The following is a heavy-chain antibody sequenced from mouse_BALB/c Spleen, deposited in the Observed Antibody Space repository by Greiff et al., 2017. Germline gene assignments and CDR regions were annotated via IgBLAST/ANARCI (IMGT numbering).Heavy chain of an antibody. CDR3: AKNDRTHRGFAD. V-gene: IGHV3-2*02. D-gene: IGHD2-14*01. CDR1: GFSITSDYV. Sequence: DVLLVESGPGLVKPSQSLSLTCTVTGFSITSDYVWYWIRQRPGNKLEWMSYISYSGSTSYNPSLRSRISITRDTSKNLFFLQCNYMTTEDTATYYRAKNDRTHRGFADWGQGTLVTVSA. CDR2: ISYSGST. J-gene: IGHJ3*01.